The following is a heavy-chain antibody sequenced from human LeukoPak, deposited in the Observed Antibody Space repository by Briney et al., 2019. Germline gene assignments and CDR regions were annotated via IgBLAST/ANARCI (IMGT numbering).Heavy chain of an antibody. CDR1: GFTFSNYA. D-gene: IGHD4-11*01. Sequence: PGGSLRLSCAASGFTFSNYAMSWVRQAPGKGLEWVSAISGSGGSTYYADSVKGRFTISRDNAKNSLYLQMSSLRAEDTAVYFCARGPMTIITLWGQGTLVTVSS. V-gene: IGHV3-23*01. CDR3: ARGPMTIITL. CDR2: ISGSGGST. J-gene: IGHJ4*02.